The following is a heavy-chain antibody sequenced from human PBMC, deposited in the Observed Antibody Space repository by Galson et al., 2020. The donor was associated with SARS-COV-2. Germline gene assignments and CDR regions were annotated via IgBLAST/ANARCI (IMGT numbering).Heavy chain of an antibody. CDR1: GFTFSSYA. J-gene: IGHJ5*02. CDR2: ISYDGSNK. CDR3: ARGGGGNWFDP. D-gene: IGHD3-16*01. Sequence: QLGESLKISSAASGFTFSSYAMHWVRQAPGKGLEWVAVISYDGSNKYYADFVKGRFTISRDNSKNTLYLQTNSLRAEDTAVYYCARGGGGNWFDPWGQGTLVTVSS. V-gene: IGHV3-30*04.